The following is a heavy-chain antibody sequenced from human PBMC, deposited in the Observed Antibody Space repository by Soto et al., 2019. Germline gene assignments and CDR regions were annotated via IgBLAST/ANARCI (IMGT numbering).Heavy chain of an antibody. CDR2: IWYDGRNK. Sequence: QVQLVESGGGVVQPGRSLRLSCAASGFTFSSYGMHWVRQAPGKGLEWMAVIWYDGRNKYYADSVRGRFTISRDNSKNTLYLQMNSLRDEDTALYYGARDLEHFDILTGYYCLAYWGQGTLVTVSS. V-gene: IGHV3-33*01. CDR3: ARDLEHFDILTGYYCLAY. CDR1: GFTFSSYG. D-gene: IGHD3-9*01. J-gene: IGHJ4*02.